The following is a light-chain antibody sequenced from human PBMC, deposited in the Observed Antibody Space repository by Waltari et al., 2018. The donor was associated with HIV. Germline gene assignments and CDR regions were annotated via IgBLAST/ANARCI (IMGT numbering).Light chain of an antibody. CDR1: TSNIGSND. J-gene: IGLJ2*01. CDR3: VAWDDSLRGVL. V-gene: IGLV1-47*01. CDR2: RNN. Sequence: SVLTQPPSASGTPGQRVTISCSGSTSNIGSNDVFWYQHLPGAAPKLLSHRNNQRPSGFPDRFSASRSGASAALAISGLRSEDEADYYCVAWDDSLRGVLCGGGTKVAAL.